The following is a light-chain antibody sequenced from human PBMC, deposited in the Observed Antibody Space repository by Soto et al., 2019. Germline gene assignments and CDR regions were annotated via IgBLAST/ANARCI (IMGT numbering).Light chain of an antibody. CDR2: DAS. J-gene: IGKJ1*01. CDR3: QQYSISST. Sequence: EIVLTQSPATLSLSPGQRATLSCRASQSVSNYFAWYQQKPGQAPRLLIYDASNRATGVPARFSGSGSGTDFTLTINRLEPEDFAVYYCQQYSISSTFGQGTKVDI. CDR1: QSVSNY. V-gene: IGKV3-11*01.